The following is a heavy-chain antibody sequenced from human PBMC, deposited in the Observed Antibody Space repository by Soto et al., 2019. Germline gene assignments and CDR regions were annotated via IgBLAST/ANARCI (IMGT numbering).Heavy chain of an antibody. V-gene: IGHV3-23*01. CDR2: ISGSGGST. J-gene: IGHJ3*02. Sequence: EVQLLESGGGLVQPGGSLRLSCAASGFTFSSYAMSWVRQAPGKGLEWVSAISGSGGSTYYADSVKGRFTISRDNSKNTLYLQINSLRAEDTAVYYCAKDPYDQGGADIWGQETMVTVSS. CDR3: AKDPYDQGGADI. D-gene: IGHD3-16*01. CDR1: GFTFSSYA.